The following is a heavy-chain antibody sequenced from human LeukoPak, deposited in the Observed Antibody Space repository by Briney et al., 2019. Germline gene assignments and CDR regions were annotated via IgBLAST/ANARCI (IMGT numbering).Heavy chain of an antibody. CDR3: AKEQSASGSVDY. D-gene: IGHD1-26*01. CDR1: GFTFSTYW. CDR2: ISGDGGST. J-gene: IGHJ4*02. Sequence: GGSLRLSCAASGFTFSTYWMHRVRQAPGKGLECVSIISGDGGSTYYADSVKGRFTISRDNSKNSLYLQMNSLRTEDTALYYCAKEQSASGSVDYWGQGTLVTVSS. V-gene: IGHV3-43*02.